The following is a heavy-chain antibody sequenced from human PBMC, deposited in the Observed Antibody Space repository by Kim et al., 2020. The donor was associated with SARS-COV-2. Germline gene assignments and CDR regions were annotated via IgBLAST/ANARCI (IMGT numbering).Heavy chain of an antibody. CDR3: TRDGRGWLVDY. D-gene: IGHD6-19*01. V-gene: IGHV3-49*03. CDR1: GFTFGDYA. Sequence: GGSLRLSCTASGFTFGDYAMSWFRQAPGKGLEWVGFIRSKAYGGTTEYAASVKGRFTISRDDSKSIAYLQMNSLKTEDTAVYYCTRDGRGWLVDYWGQGTLVTVSS. J-gene: IGHJ4*02. CDR2: IRSKAYGGTT.